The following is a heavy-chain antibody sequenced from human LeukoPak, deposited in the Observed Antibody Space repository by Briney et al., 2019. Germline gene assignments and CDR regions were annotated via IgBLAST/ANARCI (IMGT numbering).Heavy chain of an antibody. CDR2: IIPIFGTA. V-gene: IGHV1-69*13. CDR1: VGTFSGYA. D-gene: IGHD7-27*01. J-gene: IGHJ4*02. CDR3: ARAPKKTGNYLDY. Sequence: SVKVSCEASVGTFSGYAISWVRQAPGQGVEWRGGIIPIFGTANYAQKFQGRVTITADESTSTAYMELSSLRSEDTAVYYCARAPKKTGNYLDYWGQGTLVTVSS.